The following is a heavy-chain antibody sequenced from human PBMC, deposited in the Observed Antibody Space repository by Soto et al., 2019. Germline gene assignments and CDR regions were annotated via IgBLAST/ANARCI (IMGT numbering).Heavy chain of an antibody. CDR1: GFTFSSYG. Sequence: HPGGSLRLSCAASGFTFSSYGMHWVRQAPGKGLEWVAVIWYDGSNKYYADSVKGRFTISRDNSRNALYLQMNSLRAEDTAVYYCARGLIMITFGGVIVKGMGMDVWGQGTTVTVSS. CDR3: ARGLIMITFGGVIVKGMGMDV. V-gene: IGHV3-33*01. CDR2: IWYDGSNK. D-gene: IGHD3-16*02. J-gene: IGHJ6*02.